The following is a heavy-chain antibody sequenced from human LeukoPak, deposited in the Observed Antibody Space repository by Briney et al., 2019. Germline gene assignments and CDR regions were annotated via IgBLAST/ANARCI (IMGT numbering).Heavy chain of an antibody. CDR2: ISYSGST. Sequence: SETVSLTCTVSGGSISSYYWSWIRQPPGKGLEWIGYISYSGSTNYDPSLKSRVTISADTSKNQFSLKLSSVTDADTAMYYCARNFETSGYSALFDYWGQGTLVTVSS. J-gene: IGHJ4*02. D-gene: IGHD5-12*01. CDR3: ARNFETSGYSALFDY. V-gene: IGHV4-59*01. CDR1: GGSISSYY.